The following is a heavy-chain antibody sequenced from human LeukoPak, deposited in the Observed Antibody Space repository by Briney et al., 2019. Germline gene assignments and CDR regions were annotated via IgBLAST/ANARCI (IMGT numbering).Heavy chain of an antibody. Sequence: GGSLRLSCAASGFTFSSDSMNWVRQAPGKGLEWVSSISGSSSYIYYADSVKGRFTISRDNAKNSLYLQMNSLRGEDTAVYYCARHVSGRWELFFDPWGQGALVTVSS. V-gene: IGHV3-21*01. CDR2: ISGSSSYI. J-gene: IGHJ5*02. CDR1: GFTFSSDS. D-gene: IGHD4-23*01. CDR3: ARHVSGRWELFFDP.